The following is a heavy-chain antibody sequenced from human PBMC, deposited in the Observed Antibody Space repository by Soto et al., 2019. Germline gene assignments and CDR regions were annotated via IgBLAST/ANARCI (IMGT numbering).Heavy chain of an antibody. Sequence: EVQLVESGGGLVQPGGSLRLSCVASGFTFSTYGVNWVRQAPGKGLEWVSYISGSGRTIYYADSVKGRFTISRDNADNSLFRQMNSLRDQDTAIYYCAGDLKNSGDSLRGFEYWGRGALVTVS. D-gene: IGHD4-17*01. V-gene: IGHV3-48*02. CDR2: ISGSGRTI. J-gene: IGHJ4*02. CDR1: GFTFSTYG. CDR3: AGDLKNSGDSLRGFEY.